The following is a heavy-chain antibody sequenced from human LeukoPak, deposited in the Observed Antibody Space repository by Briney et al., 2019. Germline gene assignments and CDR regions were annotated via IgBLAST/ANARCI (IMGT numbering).Heavy chain of an antibody. V-gene: IGHV3-23*01. CDR3: AKLGGQEVYNYYVGV. D-gene: IGHD3-16*01. CDR2: IIDSGDIT. J-gene: IGHJ6*03. CDR1: GFTFSSYA. Sequence: GGSLRLSCEASGFTFSSYAMSWARPAPGKGLEWVSGIIDSGDITYTATSVKGRFTISRDNSKNTLYLQMNSLRAEDTAVYYCAKLGGQEVYNYYVGVWGKGTTVAVSS.